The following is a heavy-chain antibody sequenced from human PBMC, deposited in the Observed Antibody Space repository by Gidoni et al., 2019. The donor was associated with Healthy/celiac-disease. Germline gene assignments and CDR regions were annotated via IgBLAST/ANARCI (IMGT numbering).Heavy chain of an antibody. CDR1: GFTFSSYG. D-gene: IGHD6-13*01. V-gene: IGHV3-33*01. CDR2: IWYDGSNK. CDR3: ARENSGALGAFDY. J-gene: IGHJ4*02. Sequence: QVQMVESGGGVVQPGRSLRLSCAASGFTFSSYGMPWVRQAPCKGLEGVAVIWYDGSNKYYADSVKGRFTISRDNSKNTLYLQMNSLRAEDTAVYYCARENSGALGAFDYWGQGTLVTVSS.